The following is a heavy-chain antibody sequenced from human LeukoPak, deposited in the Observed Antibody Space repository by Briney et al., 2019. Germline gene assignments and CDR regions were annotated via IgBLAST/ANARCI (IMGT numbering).Heavy chain of an antibody. CDR3: ARENDSSGYYDY. J-gene: IGHJ4*02. D-gene: IGHD3-22*01. V-gene: IGHV4-59*01. CDR1: GGSISSYY. CDR2: IYYSGST. Sequence: SETLSLTCTVSGGSISSYYWSWIRQPPGKGLEWIGYIYYSGSTNYNPSLKSRVTISVDTSKNQFSLKLSSVTAADTAVYYCARENDSSGYYDYWGQGTLVTVSS.